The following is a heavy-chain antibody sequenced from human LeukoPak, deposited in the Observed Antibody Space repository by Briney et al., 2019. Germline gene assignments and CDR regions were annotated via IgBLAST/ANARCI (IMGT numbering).Heavy chain of an antibody. CDR2: IYSGGNT. Sequence: HPGGSLRLSCAASGLTVSSNYMSWVRQAPGKGLEGVSVIYSGGNTHYADSVKGRFTISRDNSKHTLYLQMNSLRAEDTAVYYCARGEGLFDYWGQGTLVTVSS. CDR1: GLTVSSNY. J-gene: IGHJ4*02. CDR3: ARGEGLFDY. V-gene: IGHV3-53*01.